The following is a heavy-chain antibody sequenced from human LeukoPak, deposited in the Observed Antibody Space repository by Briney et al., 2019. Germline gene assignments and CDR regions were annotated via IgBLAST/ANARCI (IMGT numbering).Heavy chain of an antibody. V-gene: IGHV4-34*01. CDR2: INHSGST. J-gene: IGHJ4*02. CDR1: GGSFSGYY. D-gene: IGHD3-16*01. CDR3: ARGHQGGLFHY. Sequence: SETLSLTCAVYGGSFSGYYWSWIRQPPGKGLEWIGEINHSGSTNYNPSLKSRVTISVDTSKNQFSLKLSSVTAADTAVYYCARGHQGGLFHYWGQGTLVTVSS.